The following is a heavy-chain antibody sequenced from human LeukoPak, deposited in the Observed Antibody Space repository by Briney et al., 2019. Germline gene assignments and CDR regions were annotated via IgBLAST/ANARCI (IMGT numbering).Heavy chain of an antibody. J-gene: IGHJ4*02. Sequence: PGGSLRLSCAASGFTFSSYGMHWVRQAPGKGLEWVAFIRYDGSNKYYADSVKGRFTISRDNSKNTLYLQMNSLRAEDTAVYYCAKEARYSYGGDFFAYWGQGTLATVSS. CDR3: AKEARYSYGGDFFAY. V-gene: IGHV3-30*02. CDR2: IRYDGSNK. D-gene: IGHD5-18*01. CDR1: GFTFSSYG.